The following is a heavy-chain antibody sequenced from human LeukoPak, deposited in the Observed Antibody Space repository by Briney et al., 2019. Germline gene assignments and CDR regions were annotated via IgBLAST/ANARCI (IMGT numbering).Heavy chain of an antibody. J-gene: IGHJ4*02. CDR1: GFTFSNYA. D-gene: IGHD1-26*01. CDR2: ISYEGSKK. CDR3: AKDRAEATRRSLDY. V-gene: IGHV3-30*04. Sequence: RTGRSLRLSCAASGFTFSNYAMHWVRQAPGKGLEGVSVISYEGSKKYYADSVKGRFTISRDNSRNTVHMQMNSLSTEDTAVYYCAKDRAEATRRSLDYWGQGTLVTVSS.